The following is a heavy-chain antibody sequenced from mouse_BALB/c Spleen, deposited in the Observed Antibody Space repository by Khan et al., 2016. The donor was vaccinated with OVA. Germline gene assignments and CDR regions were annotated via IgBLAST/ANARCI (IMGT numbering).Heavy chain of an antibody. J-gene: IGHJ3*01. CDR2: IDPFNGGS. D-gene: IGHD1-3*01. CDR1: GYSFTSYY. V-gene: IGHV1S135*01. Sequence: VQLQQSGPELLKPGASVKISCKASGYSFTSYYMHWVKQSHGKSLEWIGYIDPFNGGSTYNQKLKGKATLTVDKSSSTAYMHLSSLTSEDSAVYCCTRLGLNSLFAYWGQGTLVTVSA. CDR3: TRLGLNSLFAY.